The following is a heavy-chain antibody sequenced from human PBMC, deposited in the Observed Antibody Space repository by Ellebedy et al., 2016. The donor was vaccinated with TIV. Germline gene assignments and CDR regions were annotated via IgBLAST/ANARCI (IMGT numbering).Heavy chain of an antibody. CDR1: GFTFSDYW. D-gene: IGHD3-10*01. V-gene: IGHV3-7*03. J-gene: IGHJ4*02. Sequence: GESLKISXAASGFTFSDYWMTWVRQAPGKRPEWVANIKQDEGERYYVDSVKGRFTISRDNAKNSLYLQMDSLRAEDTAVYYCGSDRDNNHPKNRNTIGHWGQGTLVTVSS. CDR2: IKQDEGER. CDR3: GSDRDNNHPKNRNTIGH.